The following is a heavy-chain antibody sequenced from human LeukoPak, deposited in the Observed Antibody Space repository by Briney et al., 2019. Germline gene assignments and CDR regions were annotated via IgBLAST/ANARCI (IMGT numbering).Heavy chain of an antibody. J-gene: IGHJ4*02. D-gene: IGHD6-6*01. Sequence: PSETLSLTCTVSSVSISSYYWSWIRQPPGKGLEWIGYIYYSGSTNYNPSLKSRVTISLDTSKNQFSLKLSSVPAADTAVYYCARVYDSSSPHFDYWGQGTLVTVSS. CDR2: IYYSGST. V-gene: IGHV4-59*01. CDR1: SVSISSYY. CDR3: ARVYDSSSPHFDY.